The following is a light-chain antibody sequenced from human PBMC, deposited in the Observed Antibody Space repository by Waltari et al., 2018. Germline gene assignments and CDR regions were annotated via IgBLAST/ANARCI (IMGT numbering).Light chain of an antibody. V-gene: IGKV2-30*01. J-gene: IGKJ2*03. CDR3: MQGTNWPQS. CDR1: QSLVYSDGNIY. CDR2: KVS. Sequence: DVVMTQSPLSLPVTLGQPASISCRSSQSLVYSDGNIYLNWFQQRPGQSPRRLIYKVSWRDSGVPDRFSGSGSGTDFTLRISRVEAEDVGLYFCMQGTNWPQSFGQGTKLEIK.